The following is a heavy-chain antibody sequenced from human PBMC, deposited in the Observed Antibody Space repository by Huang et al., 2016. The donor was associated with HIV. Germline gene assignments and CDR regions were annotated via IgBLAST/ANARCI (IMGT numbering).Heavy chain of an antibody. J-gene: IGHJ4*02. CDR2: SSARGTRT. Sequence: EVQLLESGGGLVRTGGSLRLSCVVSGFMFRDYAMSWVRQAPGKGLGWVAGSSARGTRTHYAGSVKGQFTISRDNSKNTLFLQMNSLRAEATAVYYCAKPFTGTSNQVFDHWGRGTLVTVSS. CDR3: AKPFTGTSNQVFDH. CDR1: GFMFRDYA. V-gene: IGHV3-23*01. D-gene: IGHD1-1*01.